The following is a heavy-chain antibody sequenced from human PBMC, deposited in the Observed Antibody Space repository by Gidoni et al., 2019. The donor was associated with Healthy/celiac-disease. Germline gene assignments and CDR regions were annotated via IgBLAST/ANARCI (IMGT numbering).Heavy chain of an antibody. J-gene: IGHJ4*02. Sequence: QVQLQESGPGVVKPSETLSLTCTVAGGSISSYYWSWIRQPPGKGLGWIGYIYYRGSTNYNPSLKSRVTISVDASKSQFSLKLSAVTAADTAVYYCARAPRSGTYYFDYWGQGTLVTVSS. CDR1: GGSISSYY. D-gene: IGHD6-25*01. CDR2: IYYRGST. CDR3: ARAPRSGTYYFDY. V-gene: IGHV4-59*01.